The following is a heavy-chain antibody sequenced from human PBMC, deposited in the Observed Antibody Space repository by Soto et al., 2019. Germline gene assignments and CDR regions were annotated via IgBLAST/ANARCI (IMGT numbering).Heavy chain of an antibody. V-gene: IGHV3-30*18. Sequence: GGSLRLSCAASGFTFSSYGMHWVRQAPGKGLEWVAVISYDGSNKYYADSVKGRFTISRDNSKNTLYLQMNSLRAEDTAAYYCAKDVRFRYYGSGSSYDAFDIWGQGTMVTVSS. CDR2: ISYDGSNK. CDR3: AKDVRFRYYGSGSSYDAFDI. J-gene: IGHJ3*02. CDR1: GFTFSSYG. D-gene: IGHD3-10*01.